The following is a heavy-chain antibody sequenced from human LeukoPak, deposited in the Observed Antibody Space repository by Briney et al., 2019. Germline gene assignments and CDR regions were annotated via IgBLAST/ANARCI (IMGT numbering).Heavy chain of an antibody. Sequence: GGSLRLSCAASGFTFSSYSMNWVRQAPGKGLEWVSYISSSSGTIYYADSVEGRFTISRDNGKNSLYLQMNSLRAEDTAVYYCARAIYGIFIYYMDVWGKGTTVTISS. J-gene: IGHJ6*03. D-gene: IGHD3-9*01. CDR2: ISSSSGTI. CDR1: GFTFSSYS. CDR3: ARAIYGIFIYYMDV. V-gene: IGHV3-48*01.